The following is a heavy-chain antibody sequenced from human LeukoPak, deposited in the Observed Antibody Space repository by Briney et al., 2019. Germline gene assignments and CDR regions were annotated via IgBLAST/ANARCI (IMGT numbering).Heavy chain of an antibody. V-gene: IGHV1-69*13. D-gene: IGHD1-7*01. Sequence: GASVKVSCKASGYTFTSYAISWVRQAPGQGLEWMGGIIPIFGTANYAQKFQGRVTITADESTSTAYMELSSLRSEDTAVYYCASLVAELHTGFYWGQGTLVTVSS. CDR3: ASLVAELHTGFY. CDR1: GYTFTSYA. J-gene: IGHJ4*02. CDR2: IIPIFGTA.